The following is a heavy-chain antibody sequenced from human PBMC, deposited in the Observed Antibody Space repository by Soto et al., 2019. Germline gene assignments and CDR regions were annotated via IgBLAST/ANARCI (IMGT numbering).Heavy chain of an antibody. D-gene: IGHD6-13*01. CDR1: GGTFSSYA. CDR3: FGAAAAPYGMDV. V-gene: IGHV1-69*01. J-gene: IGHJ6*02. Sequence: QVQLVQSGAEVKKPGSSVKVSCKASGGTFSSYAISWVRQAPGQGLEWMGGIIPIFGTATYAQKFQGRVTITADDSTSTAYMELSSLRSEDTAVYYCFGAAAAPYGMDVWGQGTTVTVSS. CDR2: IIPIFGTA.